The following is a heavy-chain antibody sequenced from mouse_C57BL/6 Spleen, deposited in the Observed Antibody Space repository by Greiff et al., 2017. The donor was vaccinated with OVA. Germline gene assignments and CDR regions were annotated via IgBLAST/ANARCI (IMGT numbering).Heavy chain of an antibody. J-gene: IGHJ1*03. D-gene: IGHD1-1*01. CDR2: ISYDGSN. CDR3: AREPYYYGSSYGYFDV. CDR1: GYSITSGYY. V-gene: IGHV3-6*01. Sequence: VQLKESGPSLVKPSQSLSLTCSVTGYSITSGYYWNWIRQFPGNKLEWMGYISYDGSNNYNPSLKNRISITRDTSKNQFFLKLNSVTTEDTATYYCAREPYYYGSSYGYFDVWGTGTTVTVSS.